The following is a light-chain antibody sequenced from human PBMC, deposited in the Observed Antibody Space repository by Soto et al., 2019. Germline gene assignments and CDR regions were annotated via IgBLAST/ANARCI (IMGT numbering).Light chain of an antibody. CDR3: LQARAFPLT. Sequence: DIPMTQSPSSVSASIGDRVTITCRASQDINRLLAWYQQKPGKAPKLLIYTASNLQSGVPSRFSGSGSGTDFTLTISSLQPEDFATYYCLQARAFPLTLGQGTNVEIK. V-gene: IGKV1-12*01. CDR1: QDINRL. CDR2: TAS. J-gene: IGKJ1*01.